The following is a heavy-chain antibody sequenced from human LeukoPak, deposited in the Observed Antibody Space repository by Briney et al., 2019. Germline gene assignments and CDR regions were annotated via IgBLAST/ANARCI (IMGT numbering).Heavy chain of an antibody. CDR2: ISYDGSNK. V-gene: IGHV3-30*03. D-gene: IGHD5-12*01. CDR3: ARGPSAYPKCFDY. J-gene: IGHJ4*02. CDR1: GFTFSSYG. Sequence: GRSLRLSCAASGFTFSSYGMHWVRQAPGKGLEWVAVISYDGSNKYYADSVKGRFTISRDNSKNTLYLQMNSLRAEDTAVYYCARGPSAYPKCFDYWGQGTLVTVSS.